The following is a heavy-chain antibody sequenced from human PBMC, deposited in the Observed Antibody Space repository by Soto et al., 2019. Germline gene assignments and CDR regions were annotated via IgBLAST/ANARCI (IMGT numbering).Heavy chain of an antibody. CDR1: GFTFSSYW. Sequence: GGSLRLSCAASGFTFSSYWMHWVRQVPGKGLVWVSRIKGDGTNTDYADSVKGRFTIPRDNVKNTLYLQMNSLRAEDTAVYYCARGLSGYYGFDYWGRGTLVTVSS. D-gene: IGHD5-12*01. J-gene: IGHJ4*02. V-gene: IGHV3-74*01. CDR3: ARGLSGYYGFDY. CDR2: IKGDGTNT.